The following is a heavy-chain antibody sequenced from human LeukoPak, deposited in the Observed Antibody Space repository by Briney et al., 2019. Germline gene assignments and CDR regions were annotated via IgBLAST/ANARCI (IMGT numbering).Heavy chain of an antibody. CDR3: ARDKNYYDSSGYY. V-gene: IGHV3-11*01. CDR2: ISSSGSTI. CDR1: GFTFSDYY. Sequence: GGSLGLSCAASGFTFSDYYMSWIRQAPGKGLEWVSYISSSGSTIYYADSVKGRFTISRDNAKNSLYLQMNSLRAEDTAVYYCARDKNYYDSSGYYWGQGTLVTVSS. D-gene: IGHD3-22*01. J-gene: IGHJ4*02.